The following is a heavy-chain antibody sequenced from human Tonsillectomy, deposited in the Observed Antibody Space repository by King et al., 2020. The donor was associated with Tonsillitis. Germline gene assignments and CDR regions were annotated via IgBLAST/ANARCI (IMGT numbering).Heavy chain of an antibody. CDR2: ISSDGSNK. CDR3: AKDHTDYGLEY. V-gene: IGHV3-30*18. J-gene: IGHJ4*02. Sequence: VQLVESGGGVVQPGRSLRLSCAASGFTFSSYGMHWVRQAPGKGLEWVAAISSDGSNKYYADSVKGRFTISRDNSKNTLYLQMNSLRAEDTAVYYCAKDHTDYGLEYWGQGTLVTVSS. CDR1: GFTFSSYG. D-gene: IGHD4-17*01.